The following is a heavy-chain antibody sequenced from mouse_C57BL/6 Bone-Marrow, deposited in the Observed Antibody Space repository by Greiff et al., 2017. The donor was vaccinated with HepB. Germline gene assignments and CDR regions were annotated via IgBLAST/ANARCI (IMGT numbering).Heavy chain of an antibody. CDR1: GYSFTDYY. V-gene: IGHV1-39*01. Sequence: VHVKQSGPELVKPGASVKISCKASGYSFTDYYMNWVKQSNGKSLEWIGVINPNYGTTSYNQKFKGKATLTADQSSSTAYMQLNSLTSEDSAVYYCARGLGNAMDYWGQGTSVTVSS. CDR2: INPNYGTT. D-gene: IGHD3-1*01. CDR3: ARGLGNAMDY. J-gene: IGHJ4*01.